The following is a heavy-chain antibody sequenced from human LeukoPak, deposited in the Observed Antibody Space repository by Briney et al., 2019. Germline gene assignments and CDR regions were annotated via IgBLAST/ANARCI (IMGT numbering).Heavy chain of an antibody. CDR3: ARDGDYGDYFDY. CDR2: ISGSGSYI. Sequence: PGGSLRLSCAASGFTFSSYSMNWVRQAPGKGLEWVSSISGSGSYIYYADSVKGRFTISRDNAKNSLYLQMNSLRAEDPAVYYCARDGDYGDYFDYWGQGTLVTASS. D-gene: IGHD4-17*01. CDR1: GFTFSSYS. V-gene: IGHV3-21*01. J-gene: IGHJ4*02.